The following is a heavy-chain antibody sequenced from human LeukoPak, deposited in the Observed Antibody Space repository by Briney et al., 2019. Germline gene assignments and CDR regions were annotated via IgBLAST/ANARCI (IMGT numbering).Heavy chain of an antibody. CDR3: ARAYSSGYHRPWDY. CDR1: GGTXSXYA. J-gene: IGHJ4*02. Sequence: SXXVSXKAXGGTXSXYAIXXVRQAPGQGLXWMGXIIPIFGTANYAQKFQGRVTITADESTSTAYMELSSLRSEDTAVYYCARAYSSGYHRPWDYWGQGTLVTVSS. D-gene: IGHD3-22*01. V-gene: IGHV1-69*13. CDR2: IIPIFGTA.